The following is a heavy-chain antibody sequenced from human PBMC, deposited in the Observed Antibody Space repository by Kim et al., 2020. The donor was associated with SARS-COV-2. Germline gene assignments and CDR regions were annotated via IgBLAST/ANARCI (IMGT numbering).Heavy chain of an antibody. CDR1: GDSIKSPSNY. V-gene: IGHV4-39*01. J-gene: IGHJ4*02. D-gene: IGHD6-19*01. CDR3: ARLGRVLGAPVYHLDSSGFFFLPFDY. Sequence: SETLSLTCTVSGDSIKSPSNYWGWIRQPPGKGLEWIGTIDNSIRTYYSPSLKSRVTISVDTSKNQFSLKLDSVTAADTAVYYCARLGRVLGAPVYHLDSSGFFFLPFDYWGQGTLVTVSS. CDR2: IDNSIRT.